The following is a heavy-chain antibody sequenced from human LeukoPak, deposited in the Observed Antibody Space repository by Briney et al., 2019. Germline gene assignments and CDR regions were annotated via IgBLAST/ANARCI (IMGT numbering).Heavy chain of an antibody. J-gene: IGHJ4*02. Sequence: ASVKVSCEASGYSFTNFGITWVRQAPGQGLEWMGWISAYSGNTNYAQKLQGRVTMTTDTSTSTASMELRSLRSDDAAVYYCARIRGVTSRGFDYWGQGTLVTVSS. D-gene: IGHD3-10*01. V-gene: IGHV1-18*01. CDR3: ARIRGVTSRGFDY. CDR1: GYSFTNFG. CDR2: ISAYSGNT.